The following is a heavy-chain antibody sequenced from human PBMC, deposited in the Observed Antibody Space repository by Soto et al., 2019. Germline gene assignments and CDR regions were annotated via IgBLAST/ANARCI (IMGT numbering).Heavy chain of an antibody. CDR3: ALSDYDILTGYPHQGFDP. CDR1: GYSFTSYW. V-gene: IGHV5-10-1*01. Sequence: GESLKISCKGSGYSFTSYWISWVRQMPGKGLEGMGRIDRSDSYTNYSPSFQGHVTISADKSISTAYLQWSSLKASDTAMYYWALSDYDILTGYPHQGFDPWGQGPLVPVSS. CDR2: IDRSDSYT. D-gene: IGHD3-9*01. J-gene: IGHJ5*02.